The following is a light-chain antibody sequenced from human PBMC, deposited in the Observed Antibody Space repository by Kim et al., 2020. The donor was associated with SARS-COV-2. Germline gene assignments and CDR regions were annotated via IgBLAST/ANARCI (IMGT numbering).Light chain of an antibody. J-gene: IGKJ1*01. Sequence: SPRERTTLTCRASQSVSSNLGWYQQKPGQAPRLLICGASTRANGIPARFSGSGSGTEFTLTISSLQSEDFAVYYCQQYNNWPQWTFGQGTKVEIK. CDR2: GAS. CDR1: QSVSSN. V-gene: IGKV3-15*01. CDR3: QQYNNWPQWT.